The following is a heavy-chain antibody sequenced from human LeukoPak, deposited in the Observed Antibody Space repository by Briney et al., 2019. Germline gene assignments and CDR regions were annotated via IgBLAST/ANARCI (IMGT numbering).Heavy chain of an antibody. Sequence: EGSLRLSCAASGFTFSSYAMSWVRQAPGKGLEWVSAISGSGGSTYCADSVKGRFTISRDNSKNTLYLQMNSLRAEDTAVYYCAKGSTVIGGYYYYYYYMDVWGKGTTVTVSS. V-gene: IGHV3-23*01. J-gene: IGHJ6*03. CDR3: AKGSTVIGGYYYYYYYMDV. CDR1: GFTFSSYA. D-gene: IGHD3-16*01. CDR2: ISGSGGST.